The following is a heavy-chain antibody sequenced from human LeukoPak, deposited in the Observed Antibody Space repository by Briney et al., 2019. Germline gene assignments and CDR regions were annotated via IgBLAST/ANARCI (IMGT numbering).Heavy chain of an antibody. CDR1: GYAFTSYY. CDR2: INPSGGST. D-gene: IGHD3-22*01. J-gene: IGHJ3*02. CDR3: ARGKSYDSSGRENDAFDI. V-gene: IGHV1-46*01. Sequence: GASVKVSCKASGYAFTSYYMHWGRQAPGQGLEWMGIINPSGGSTSYAQKFQGRVTMTRDTSTSTVYMELSSLRSEDTAVYYCARGKSYDSSGRENDAFDIWGQGTMVTVSS.